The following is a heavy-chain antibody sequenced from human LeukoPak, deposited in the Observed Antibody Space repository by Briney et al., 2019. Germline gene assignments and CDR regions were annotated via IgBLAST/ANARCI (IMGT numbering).Heavy chain of an antibody. CDR2: ISYSGST. V-gene: IGHV4-59*01. D-gene: IGHD2/OR15-2a*01. Sequence: PETPSLSCTVSGGPIRSILWTWIRQPPGHGVKGIGHISYSGSTDYNPSLQSRVTTSIDTSKHQISLHLSSVTAAATAVDYCARNIRYDLWGRGSLVSVS. CDR1: GGPIRSIL. J-gene: IGHJ2*01. CDR3: ARNIRYDL.